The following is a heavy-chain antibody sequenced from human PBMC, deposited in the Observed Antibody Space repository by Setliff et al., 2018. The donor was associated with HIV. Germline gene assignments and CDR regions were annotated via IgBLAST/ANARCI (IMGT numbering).Heavy chain of an antibody. Sequence: ASVKVSCKAFGYTFTSYALNWVRQAPGQGPEWMGWINTYTANPMYAQGFTGRFVFSLDTSVRTAYLQISSLKAEDTALYYCARDRGVRGANDAFNIWGLGTMVTVSS. CDR2: INTYTANP. CDR3: ARDRGVRGANDAFNI. J-gene: IGHJ3*02. D-gene: IGHD3-10*01. V-gene: IGHV7-4-1*02. CDR1: GYTFTSYA.